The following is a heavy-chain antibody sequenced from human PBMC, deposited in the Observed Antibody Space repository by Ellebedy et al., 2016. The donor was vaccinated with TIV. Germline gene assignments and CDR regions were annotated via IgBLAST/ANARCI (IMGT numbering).Heavy chain of an antibody. Sequence: GESLKISCAASGFTVSSNYMSWVRQAPGRGLEWVSTIYSSGGTYYAGSVKGRFTISRDNSKNTLYLQMNSLRAEDTAVYYCAKNSVTLEPRGSDYWGQGILVTVSS. CDR1: GFTVSSNY. D-gene: IGHD4/OR15-4a*01. J-gene: IGHJ4*02. CDR3: AKNSVTLEPRGSDY. V-gene: IGHV3-53*01. CDR2: IYSSGGT.